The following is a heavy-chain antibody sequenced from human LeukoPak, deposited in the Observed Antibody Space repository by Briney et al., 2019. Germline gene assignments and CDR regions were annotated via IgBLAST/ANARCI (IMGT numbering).Heavy chain of an antibody. V-gene: IGHV4-59*01. Sequence: SETLSLTCTVSGGSISSYHWSWIRQPPGKGLELLGYIYYSGSTNYNPSLKSRVTISVDTSRTHFSLELSSVTAADTAVYYCARLNKGGSRWSKFDYWGQGTLVTVSS. CDR3: ARLNKGGSRWSKFDY. CDR2: IYYSGST. CDR1: GGSISSYH. J-gene: IGHJ4*02. D-gene: IGHD6-19*01.